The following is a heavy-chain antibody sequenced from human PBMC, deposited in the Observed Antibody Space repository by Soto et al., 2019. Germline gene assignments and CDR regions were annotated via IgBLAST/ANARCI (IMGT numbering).Heavy chain of an antibody. CDR2: IKSKTDGGTI. Sequence: EVQLVESGGGLVKPGGSLRLSCAASGFTFTNAWMTWVRQGPGKGLEWVGRIKSKTDGGTIDYAAPGKGRFTISRDDSKNTLYLQMNSLKPEDTAVYYCTTGPNLRPLAAFDIWGQGTVVTVSS. CDR3: TTGPNLRPLAAFDI. CDR1: GFTFTNAW. J-gene: IGHJ3*02. V-gene: IGHV3-15*01.